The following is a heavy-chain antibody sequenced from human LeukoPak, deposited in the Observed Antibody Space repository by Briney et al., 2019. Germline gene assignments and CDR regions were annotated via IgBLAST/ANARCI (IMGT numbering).Heavy chain of an antibody. CDR3: ARGGNSLLHSSGYYFDH. CDR2: IYYSGNT. D-gene: IGHD3-22*01. V-gene: IGHV4-31*03. Sequence: SETLSLTCTVSGGSISSGGYYWSWIRQHPGKGLELIGYIYYSGNTYYNPSLKSRVIMSLDSSKNQFSLMLSSVTAAGTAVYYCARGGNSLLHSSGYYFDHWGQGTLVTVSS. J-gene: IGHJ4*02. CDR1: GGSISSGGYY.